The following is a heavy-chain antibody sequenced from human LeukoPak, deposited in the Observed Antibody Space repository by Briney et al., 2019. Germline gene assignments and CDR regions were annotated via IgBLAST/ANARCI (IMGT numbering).Heavy chain of an antibody. J-gene: IGHJ3*02. CDR2: ISAYNGNT. CDR3: AREDCSGGSCYSLSLTPVFHVFDI. Sequence: GASVTVSCKASGYAFTSYGISWVRQAPGQGLEWMGWISAYNGNTSYAPKLQGRVTMTTDTSTSTAYMELRSLRSDDTAVYYCAREDCSGGSCYSLSLTPVFHVFDIWGQGTMVTVSS. D-gene: IGHD2-15*01. V-gene: IGHV1-18*01. CDR1: GYAFTSYG.